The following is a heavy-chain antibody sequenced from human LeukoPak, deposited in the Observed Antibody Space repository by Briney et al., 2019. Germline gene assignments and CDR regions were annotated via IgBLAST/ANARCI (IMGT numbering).Heavy chain of an antibody. Sequence: QPGGSLRLSCAASGFTFDDYAMHWVRQAPGKGLEWVSLISWDGGSTYYADSVKGRFTISRDNSKNSLYLQMNSLRAEDTALYYCAKDMDSEGDYRFGGAGWAPDYWGQGTLVTVSS. CDR2: ISWDGGST. J-gene: IGHJ4*02. CDR1: GFTFDDYA. V-gene: IGHV3-43D*03. CDR3: AKDMDSEGDYRFGGAGWAPDY. D-gene: IGHD2-15*01.